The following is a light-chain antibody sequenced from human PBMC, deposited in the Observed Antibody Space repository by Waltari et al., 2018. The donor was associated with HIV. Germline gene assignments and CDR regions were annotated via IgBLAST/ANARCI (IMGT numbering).Light chain of an antibody. CDR3: AAWDDSLDGPV. CDR1: SHNIGRHA. Sequence: QPVLTQPPSAFGTPGQRVIIHCSGSSHNIGRHAVSWYQPLPGATPTLLIFGNNQRPPGVPDRFSGSKSATSASLAISGLRSVDEADYSCAAWDDSLDGPVFGGGTKLTVL. J-gene: IGLJ2*01. V-gene: IGLV1-44*01. CDR2: GNN.